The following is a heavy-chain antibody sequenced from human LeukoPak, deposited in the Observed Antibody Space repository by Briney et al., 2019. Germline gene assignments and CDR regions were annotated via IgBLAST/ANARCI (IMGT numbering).Heavy chain of an antibody. Sequence: GSLRLSCAASGFTFSNYAMNWVRQAPGKGLEWVSLISGSTGSTYYADSVKGRFSISRDNSKNTLYLQVSGLRAEDTAVYYCARDGGSGILDWGQGTLVTVSS. CDR2: ISGSTGST. D-gene: IGHD3-10*01. V-gene: IGHV3-23*01. CDR1: GFTFSNYA. J-gene: IGHJ4*02. CDR3: ARDGGSGILD.